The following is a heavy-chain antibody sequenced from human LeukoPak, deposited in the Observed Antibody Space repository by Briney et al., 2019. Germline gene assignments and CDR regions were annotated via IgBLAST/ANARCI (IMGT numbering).Heavy chain of an antibody. Sequence: SETLSLTCAVYGGSFSGYYWNWIRQPPGKGLQWIGEINHSGSTNYNPSLKSRVTMSVDTSKNQFSLKLSSVTAADTAVYYCARLGTQSGYSYGRHFDSWGQGTLVTVSS. V-gene: IGHV4-34*01. CDR1: GGSFSGYY. J-gene: IGHJ4*02. CDR2: INHSGST. CDR3: ARLGTQSGYSYGRHFDS. D-gene: IGHD5-18*01.